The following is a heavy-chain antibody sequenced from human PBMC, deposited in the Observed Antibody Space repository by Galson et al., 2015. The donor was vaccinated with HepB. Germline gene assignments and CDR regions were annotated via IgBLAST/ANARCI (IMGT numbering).Heavy chain of an antibody. V-gene: IGHV3-15*01. CDR3: TTVATISGVMRDY. Sequence: SLRLLCAVSGFNVDNAWMSWVRQAPGKGLEWVGRIRSKSDGGETKYAAPVKGRFTISGEDLTNTLSLQMMSLKIEDTAVYYCTTVATISGVMRDYWGQGTLVTVSS. D-gene: IGHD3-3*01. J-gene: IGHJ4*02. CDR1: GFNVDNAW. CDR2: IRSKSDGGET.